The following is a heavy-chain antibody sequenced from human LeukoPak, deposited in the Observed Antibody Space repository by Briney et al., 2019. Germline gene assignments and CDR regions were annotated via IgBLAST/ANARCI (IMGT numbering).Heavy chain of an antibody. V-gene: IGHV1-18*01. Sequence: ASVKFSCKASGYTFNNYGISWVRQAPGQGLEWIGWISAYNGNTNYAQKFQGRVTMTTDTSTSTAYMELRSLRSDDTAVYYCAKDLITMVRGVIITPGHWGQGTLVTVSS. CDR3: AKDLITMVRGVIITPGH. CDR2: ISAYNGNT. D-gene: IGHD3-10*01. J-gene: IGHJ4*02. CDR1: GYTFNNYG.